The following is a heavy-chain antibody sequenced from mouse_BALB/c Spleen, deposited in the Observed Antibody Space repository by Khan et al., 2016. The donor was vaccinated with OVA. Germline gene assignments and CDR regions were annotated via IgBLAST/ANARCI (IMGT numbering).Heavy chain of an antibody. CDR1: GYTFTSYG. J-gene: IGHJ4*01. D-gene: IGHD2-10*01. V-gene: IGHV9-3-1*01. CDR3: ARPTYFAYTLDH. Sequence: QIQLVQSGPELKKPGETVKISCKASGYTFTSYGMNWVKQSPGKALKWMGWFNTYTGEPTYADDFKGRFAFSLETSASPAYLQFNNLNNEDTATYSCARPTYFAYTLDHWGQGTSVTVSS. CDR2: FNTYTGEP.